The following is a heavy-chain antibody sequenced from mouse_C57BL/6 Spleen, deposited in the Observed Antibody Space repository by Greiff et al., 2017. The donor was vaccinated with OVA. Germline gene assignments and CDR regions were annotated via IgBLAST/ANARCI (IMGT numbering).Heavy chain of an antibody. CDR3: ARSPPSEGY. V-gene: IGHV1-52*01. CDR1: GYTFTSYW. J-gene: IGHJ2*01. CDR2: IDPSDSDT. Sequence: QVQLQQPGAELVRPGSSVKLSCKASGYTFTSYWMHWVKQRPIQGLEWIGNIDPSDSDTHSNQKFKDKATLTVEKSSSTAYMHLSSLTSEVSAVYYCARSPPSEGYWGPGTPLTVSS. D-gene: IGHD2-3*01.